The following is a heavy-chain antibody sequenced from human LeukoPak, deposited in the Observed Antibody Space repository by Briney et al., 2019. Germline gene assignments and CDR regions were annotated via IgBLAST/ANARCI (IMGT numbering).Heavy chain of an antibody. CDR2: INSDGSST. J-gene: IGHJ4*02. CDR1: GFTFSSYW. Sequence: PGGSLRFSCAASGFTFSSYWMHWVRHAPGKGLVWVSRINSDGSSTSYADSVKGRFTISRDNAKNTLYLQMNSLRAEDTAVYYCASLGIAVAASDYWGQGTLVTVSS. CDR3: ASLGIAVAASDY. D-gene: IGHD6-19*01. V-gene: IGHV3-74*01.